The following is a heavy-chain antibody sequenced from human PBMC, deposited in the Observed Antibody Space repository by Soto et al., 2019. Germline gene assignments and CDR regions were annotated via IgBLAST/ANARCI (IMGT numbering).Heavy chain of an antibody. D-gene: IGHD6-19*01. CDR2: ISSSSSTI. J-gene: IGHJ1*01. CDR1: GFTFSSYS. Sequence: PGGSLRLSCAASGFTFSSYSMNWVRQAPGKGLEWVSYISSSSSTIYYADSVKGRFTISRDNAKNSLYPQMNSLRDEDTAVYYCARAQTAYRSGWTNDGYFQHCGQVTLVTVSA. V-gene: IGHV3-48*02. CDR3: ARAQTAYRSGWTNDGYFQH.